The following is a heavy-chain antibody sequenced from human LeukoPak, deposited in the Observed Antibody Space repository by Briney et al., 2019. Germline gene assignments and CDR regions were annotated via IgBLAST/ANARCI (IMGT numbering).Heavy chain of an antibody. Sequence: GGSLRLSCAASGFTFSSYSTNWVRQAPGKGLEWVSSISSSSSYIYYADSVKGRFTISRDNAKNSLYLQMNSLRAEDTAVYYCARETSYYYDSSGYAVDYWGQGTLVTVSS. CDR3: ARETSYYYDSSGYAVDY. CDR1: GFTFSSYS. D-gene: IGHD3-22*01. J-gene: IGHJ4*02. V-gene: IGHV3-21*01. CDR2: ISSSSSYI.